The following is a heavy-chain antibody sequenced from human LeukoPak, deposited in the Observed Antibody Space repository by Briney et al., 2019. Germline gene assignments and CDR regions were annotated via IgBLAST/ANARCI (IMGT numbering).Heavy chain of an antibody. V-gene: IGHV4-39*01. CDR2: IYYSGST. CDR3: ARYYDSSGYYYYYGMDV. D-gene: IGHD3-22*01. J-gene: IGHJ6*02. CDR1: GGSISSSSYY. Sequence: SETLSLTCTVSGGSISSSSYYWGWIRQPPGKGLEWIGSIYYSGSTYYNPSLKSRVTISVDTSKNQISLKLSSVTAADTAVYYCARYYDSSGYYYYYGMDVWGQGTTVTVSS.